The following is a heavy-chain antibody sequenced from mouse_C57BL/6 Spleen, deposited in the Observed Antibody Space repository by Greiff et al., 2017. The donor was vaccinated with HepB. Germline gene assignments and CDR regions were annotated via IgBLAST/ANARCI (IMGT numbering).Heavy chain of an antibody. D-gene: IGHD2-4*01. Sequence: VQLQQSGPELVKPGASVKISCKASGYAFSSSWMNWVKQRPGKGLEWIGRIYPGDGDTNYNGKFKGKANLTADKSSSTAYMQLSSLTSVDSAVYFWERGYDSDERLAYGGKGTWVTVSA. CDR2: IYPGDGDT. CDR1: GYAFSSSW. V-gene: IGHV1-82*01. CDR3: ERGYDSDERLAY. J-gene: IGHJ3*01.